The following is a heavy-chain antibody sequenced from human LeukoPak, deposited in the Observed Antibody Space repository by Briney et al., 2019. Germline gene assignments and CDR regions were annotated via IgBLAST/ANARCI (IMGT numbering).Heavy chain of an antibody. CDR2: IYYSGST. D-gene: IGHD1-20*01. J-gene: IGHJ4*02. CDR3: ASTCNNWLDY. V-gene: IGHV4-39*07. Sequence: SETLSLTCTVSGGSISSSSYYWDWIRQPQGKGLEWIGSIYYSGSTYYNPSLKSRVTISVDTSKNQFSLKLSSVTAADTAVYYCASTCNNWLDYWGQGTLITVSS. CDR1: GGSISSSSYY.